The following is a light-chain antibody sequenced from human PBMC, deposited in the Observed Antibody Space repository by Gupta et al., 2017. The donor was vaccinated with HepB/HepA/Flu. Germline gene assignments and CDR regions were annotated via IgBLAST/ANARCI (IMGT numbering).Light chain of an antibody. CDR1: SDIIVGTSE. CDR3: MIWHIYVWV. CDR2: YKSASDR. J-gene: IGLJ3*02. V-gene: IGLV5-45*02. Sequence: QAVLTQPSFLSASPGASASLPCTLRSDIIVGTSEIFWYQQESGSLPQFHLKYKSASDRQQSSGVASRYSGSNEATTSARILLIAGYQCEDGANYDCMIWHIYVWVFGGGTKLTVL.